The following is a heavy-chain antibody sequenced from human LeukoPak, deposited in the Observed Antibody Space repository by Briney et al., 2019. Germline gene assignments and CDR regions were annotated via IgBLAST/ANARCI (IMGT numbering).Heavy chain of an antibody. CDR2: IYYSGST. CDR3: AREIPFISGSYYDY. D-gene: IGHD1-26*01. J-gene: IGHJ4*02. CDR1: GGSISSGDYY. Sequence: PSETLSLTCTVSGGSISSGDYYWSWIRQPPGKGLEWIGYIYYSGSTYYNPSLKSRVTISVDTSKNQFSLKLSSVTVADTAVYYCAREIPFISGSYYDYWGQGTLVTVSS. V-gene: IGHV4-30-4*08.